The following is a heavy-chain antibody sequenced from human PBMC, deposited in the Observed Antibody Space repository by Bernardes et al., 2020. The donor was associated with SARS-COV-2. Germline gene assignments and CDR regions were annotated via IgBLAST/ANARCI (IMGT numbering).Heavy chain of an antibody. Sequence: SETLSPTCTDTRGSIRAYYWSWFWQPPGKGLEWIGYLYYIGSTNYNPSLQSRVTISVDTSKNQFSLKLSSVTAADTAVYYCARGFDYWGQGILVTVSS. CDR2: LYYIGST. V-gene: IGHV4-59*01. CDR3: ARGFDY. CDR1: RGSIRAYY. J-gene: IGHJ4*02.